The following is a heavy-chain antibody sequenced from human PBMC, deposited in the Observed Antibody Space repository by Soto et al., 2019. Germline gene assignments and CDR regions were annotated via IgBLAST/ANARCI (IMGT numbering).Heavy chain of an antibody. J-gene: IGHJ4*02. CDR2: IDWDDDK. D-gene: IGHD3-22*01. V-gene: IGHV2-70*11. CDR1: GVSLSTSGMC. CDR3: ARTHDSSGYYYVGYFDY. Sequence: GATLVNPTQTLTLTCTFSGVSLSTSGMCGSWIRQPPGKALEWLARIDWDDDKYYSTSLKTRLTISKDTSKNQVVLTMTNMDPVDTATYYCARTHDSSGYYYVGYFDYWGQGTLVTVSS.